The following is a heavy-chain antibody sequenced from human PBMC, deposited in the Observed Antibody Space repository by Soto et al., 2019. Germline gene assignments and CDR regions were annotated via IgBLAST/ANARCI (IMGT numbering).Heavy chain of an antibody. CDR1: GFTFSSYA. CDR2: ISYDGSNK. CDR3: ARDLLSESAARPGMDV. V-gene: IGHV3-30-3*01. J-gene: IGHJ6*02. D-gene: IGHD6-6*01. Sequence: GGSLRLSCAASGFTFSSYAMHWVRQAPGKGLEWVAVISYDGSNKYYADSVKGRFTISRDNSKNTLYLQMNSLRAEDTAVYYCARDLLSESAARPGMDVWGQGTTVTVSS.